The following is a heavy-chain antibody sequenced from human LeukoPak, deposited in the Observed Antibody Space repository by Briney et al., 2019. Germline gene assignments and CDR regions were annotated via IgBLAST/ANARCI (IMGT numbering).Heavy chain of an antibody. V-gene: IGHV4-4*02. J-gene: IGHJ3*02. Sequence: PSETLSLTCAVSGGSISSSNWWSWVRQPPGKGLEWIGEIYHSGGSTNYNPSLKSRVIISVDKSKNQFSLNLNPVTAADTAVYHCAREFGWDALDIWGQGTMVIVSS. CDR1: GGSISSSNW. CDR2: IYHSGGST. D-gene: IGHD3-10*01. CDR3: AREFGWDALDI.